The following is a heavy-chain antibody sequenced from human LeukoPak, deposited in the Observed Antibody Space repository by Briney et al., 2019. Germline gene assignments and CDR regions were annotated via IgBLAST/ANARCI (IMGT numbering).Heavy chain of an antibody. D-gene: IGHD3-10*01. CDR3: ARAGSGSYSGLDY. Sequence: SVKVSCKASGGTFNTHPINWVRQAPGHGLAWMGGIIPIFGTADYAQKFQGRVTITADESTTTAYMELSSLTSDDTAVYYCARAGSGSYSGLDYWGQGTLVTVSS. V-gene: IGHV1-69*13. CDR2: IIPIFGTA. J-gene: IGHJ4*02. CDR1: GGTFNTHP.